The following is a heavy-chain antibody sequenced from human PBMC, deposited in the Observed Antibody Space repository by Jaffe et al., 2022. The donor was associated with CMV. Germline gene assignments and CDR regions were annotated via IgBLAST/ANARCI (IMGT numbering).Heavy chain of an antibody. CDR3: ARASGSMRDGYKVYYYYYMDV. CDR1: GDSVSSNSAA. V-gene: IGHV6-1*01. CDR2: TYYRSKWYN. Sequence: QVQLQQSGPGLVKPSQTLSLTCAISGDSVSSNSAAWNWIRQSPSRGLEWLGRTYYRSKWYNDYAVSVKSRITINPDTSKNQFSLQLNSVTPEDTAVYYCARASGSMRDGYKVYYYYYMDVWGKGTTVTVSS. D-gene: IGHD1-26*01. J-gene: IGHJ6*03.